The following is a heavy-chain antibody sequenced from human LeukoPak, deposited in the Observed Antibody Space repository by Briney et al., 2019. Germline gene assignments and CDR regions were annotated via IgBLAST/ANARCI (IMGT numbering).Heavy chain of an antibody. CDR1: GFTFSSYA. Sequence: GGSLRLSCAASGFTFSSYAMSWVRQAPGKGLEWVSVIYSGGSTYYADSVKGRFTISRDNSKNTLYLQMNSLRAEDTAVYYCARRGDSGYDFDYWGQGTLVTVSS. D-gene: IGHD5-12*01. CDR3: ARRGDSGYDFDY. V-gene: IGHV3-66*01. CDR2: IYSGGST. J-gene: IGHJ4*02.